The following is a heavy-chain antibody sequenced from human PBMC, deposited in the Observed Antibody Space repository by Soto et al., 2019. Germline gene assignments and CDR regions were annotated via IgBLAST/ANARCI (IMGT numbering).Heavy chain of an antibody. J-gene: IGHJ6*02. Sequence: QVHLVQSGAEVKKPGSSVKVSCKASGGTFGSYAISWVRQAPGQGLEWMGGIITIPGTANYAQKFQGRVTIAADESTSTAYMELSSLRSEDTAVYYCARSQGSSTSLEIYYYYDYGMDVWGQGTTVTVSS. D-gene: IGHD2-2*01. CDR3: ARSQGSSTSLEIYYYYDYGMDV. V-gene: IGHV1-69*01. CDR1: GGTFGSYA. CDR2: IITIPGTA.